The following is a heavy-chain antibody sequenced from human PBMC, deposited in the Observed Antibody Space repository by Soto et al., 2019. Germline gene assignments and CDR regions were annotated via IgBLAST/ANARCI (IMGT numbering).Heavy chain of an antibody. CDR2: IYPGESDT. Sequence: GESLKISCKGSGYSFTSYWIGWVRQMPGKGLEWMGIIYPGESDTRYSPSFQGQVTISADKSISTAYLQWSSLKASDTAMYYCARLRKYCISTSCYGAVDYYYGMDVWGQGTTVTVSS. V-gene: IGHV5-51*01. CDR1: GYSFTSYW. CDR3: ARLRKYCISTSCYGAVDYYYGMDV. J-gene: IGHJ6*02. D-gene: IGHD2-2*01.